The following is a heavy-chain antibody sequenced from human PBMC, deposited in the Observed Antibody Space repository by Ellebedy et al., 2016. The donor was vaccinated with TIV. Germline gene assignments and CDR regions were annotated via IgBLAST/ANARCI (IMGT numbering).Heavy chain of an antibody. Sequence: PGGSLRLSCAASGFTLRTYVMNWVRQAPGKGLEWVALISYDGSNKYFADSVQGRFTISRDNSQNTLYLLMNSLRGDDTAIYYCARALNHVDTVSTAPLDCWGQGTLVTVSS. CDR2: ISYDGSNK. D-gene: IGHD5/OR15-5a*01. V-gene: IGHV3-30*04. J-gene: IGHJ4*02. CDR3: ARALNHVDTVSTAPLDC. CDR1: GFTLRTYV.